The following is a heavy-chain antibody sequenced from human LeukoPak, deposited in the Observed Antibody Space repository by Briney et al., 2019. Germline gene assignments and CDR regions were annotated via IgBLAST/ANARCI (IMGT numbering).Heavy chain of an antibody. Sequence: GGSLRLSCAASGFTFSSYAMSWVRQAPGTGLEYVSSIRNNGGNKYYADSVKGRFTISRDNSKNTLYLQMNSLRAEDTAVYYCEKDLSETRPIYFDYWGQGTLVTVSS. CDR2: IRNNGGNK. V-gene: IGHV3-23*01. CDR3: EKDLSETRPIYFDY. CDR1: GFTFSSYA. J-gene: IGHJ4*02.